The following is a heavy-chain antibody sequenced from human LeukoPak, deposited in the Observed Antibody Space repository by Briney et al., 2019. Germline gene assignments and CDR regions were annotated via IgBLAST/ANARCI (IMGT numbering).Heavy chain of an antibody. CDR3: AREIGTTVDY. J-gene: IGHJ4*02. Sequence: GGSLRLSCAASGFTFSSYSMNWVRQAPGEGLEWVSYISSSSSTIYYADSVKGRFTISRDNAKNSLYLQMNSLRAEDTAVYYCAREIGTTVDYWGQGTLVTVSS. CDR2: ISSSSSTI. V-gene: IGHV3-48*04. CDR1: GFTFSSYS. D-gene: IGHD4-17*01.